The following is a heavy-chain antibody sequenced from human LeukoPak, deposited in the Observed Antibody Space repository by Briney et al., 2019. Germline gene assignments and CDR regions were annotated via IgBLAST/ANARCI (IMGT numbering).Heavy chain of an antibody. CDR3: SRGGPVAGTHKYFQH. V-gene: IGHV1-8*02. Sequence: GASVKVSCKASDYTFSTYGVNWVRQATGQGLEWMGWMNPNNGNTDYAQKFQGRVTLTRNTSISTAYMELSSLRSEDTAVYYCSRGGPVAGTHKYFQHWGQGTLVTVSS. D-gene: IGHD6-19*01. CDR2: MNPNNGNT. CDR1: DYTFSTYG. J-gene: IGHJ1*01.